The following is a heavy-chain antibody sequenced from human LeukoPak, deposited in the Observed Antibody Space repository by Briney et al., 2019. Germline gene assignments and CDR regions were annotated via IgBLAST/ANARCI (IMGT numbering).Heavy chain of an antibody. CDR3: ARKVAVAGMTFDP. Sequence: SETLSLTCTVSGGSISSYYWSWIRQPPGKGLEWIGYIYYSGSTNYNPSLKSRVTTSVDTSKNQFSLKLSSVTAADTAVYYCARKVAVAGMTFDPWGQGTLVTVSS. CDR2: IYYSGST. CDR1: GGSISSYY. V-gene: IGHV4-59*01. D-gene: IGHD6-19*01. J-gene: IGHJ5*02.